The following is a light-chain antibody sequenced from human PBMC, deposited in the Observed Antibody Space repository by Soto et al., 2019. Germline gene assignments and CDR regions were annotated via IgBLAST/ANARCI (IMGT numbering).Light chain of an antibody. V-gene: IGKV3-20*01. CDR3: QQYSSSLFA. Sequence: EIVLTQSPGTLSSSPGERATLSCRASQSVSSKYLAWYQQKPGQAPRVLIYGTSIRASGVPERFSGGGSGTDFTLTITRLEPEDFAVYYCQQYSSSLFAFGPGTKVEFK. J-gene: IGKJ3*01. CDR2: GTS. CDR1: QSVSSKY.